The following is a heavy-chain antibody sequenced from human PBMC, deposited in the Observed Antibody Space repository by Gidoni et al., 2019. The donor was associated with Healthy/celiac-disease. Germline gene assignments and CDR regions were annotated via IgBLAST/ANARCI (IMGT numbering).Heavy chain of an antibody. V-gene: IGHV1-2*02. CDR3: ARGRYCSSTSCRTPFDP. Sequence: QVQLVQSGAEVKKPGASVKVSCKASGYPFTGYYMHWVRQAPGQGLEWMGWINPNSGGTNYAQKFQGRVTMTRDTSISTAYMELSRLRSDDTAVYYCARGRYCSSTSCRTPFDPWGQGTLVTVSS. CDR2: INPNSGGT. J-gene: IGHJ5*02. CDR1: GYPFTGYY. D-gene: IGHD2-2*01.